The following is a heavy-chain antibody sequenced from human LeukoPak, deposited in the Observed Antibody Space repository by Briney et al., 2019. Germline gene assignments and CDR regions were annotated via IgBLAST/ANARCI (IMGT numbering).Heavy chain of an antibody. CDR2: ISAYNGNT. CDR3: ARDGDYYDSSGYYASGGYLTSDY. J-gene: IGHJ4*02. V-gene: IGHV1-18*01. Sequence: ASVKVSCKASGYTFTSYGISWVRQAPGQGLEGMGWISAYNGNTNYAQKLQGRVTMNTDTSPSTAYMELRSLRSDDTAVYYCARDGDYYDSSGYYASGGYLTSDYWGQGTLVTVSS. CDR1: GYTFTSYG. D-gene: IGHD3-22*01.